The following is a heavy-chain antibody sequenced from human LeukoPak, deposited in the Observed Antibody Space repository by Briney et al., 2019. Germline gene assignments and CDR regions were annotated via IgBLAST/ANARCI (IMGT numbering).Heavy chain of an antibody. CDR2: ISYDGSNK. CDR3: ASYDSSGYYPFDY. D-gene: IGHD3-22*01. CDR1: GFTFSSYA. V-gene: IGHV3-30-3*01. J-gene: IGHJ4*02. Sequence: PGRSLGLSCAASGFTFSSYAMHWVRQAPGKGLEWVAVISYDGSNKYYADSVKGRFTISRDNSKNTLYLQMNSLRAEDTAVYYCASYDSSGYYPFDYWGQGTLVTVSS.